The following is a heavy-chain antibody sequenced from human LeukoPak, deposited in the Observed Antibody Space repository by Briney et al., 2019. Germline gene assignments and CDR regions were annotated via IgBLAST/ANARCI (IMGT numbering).Heavy chain of an antibody. V-gene: IGHV3-30*02. CDR3: ARVKSGSSHYYYYYYMDV. CDR2: IRYDGSNK. Sequence: GGSLRLSCAASGFTFSSYGMHWVRQAPGKGLEWVSFIRYDGSNKYYADSVKGRFTISRDNSKNTLYLQMNSLRAEDTAVYYCARVKSGSSHYYYYYYMDVWGKGTTVTVSS. CDR1: GFTFSSYG. D-gene: IGHD3-10*01. J-gene: IGHJ6*03.